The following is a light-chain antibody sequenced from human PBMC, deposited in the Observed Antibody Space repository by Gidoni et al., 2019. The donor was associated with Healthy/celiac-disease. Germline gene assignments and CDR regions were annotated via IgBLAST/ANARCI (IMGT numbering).Light chain of an antibody. CDR3: QQSYSTLRT. V-gene: IGKV1-39*01. CDR1: QSISSY. J-gene: IGKJ1*01. CDR2: AAS. Sequence: DIQMTQSPSSLSASVGDRVTITCRASQSISSYLNWYQQKPGKAPKLLIYAASSLQSGVPSRFSGSGSGTDFTLTISSLQPEHFATYYCQQSYSTLRTFGQGTKVEIK.